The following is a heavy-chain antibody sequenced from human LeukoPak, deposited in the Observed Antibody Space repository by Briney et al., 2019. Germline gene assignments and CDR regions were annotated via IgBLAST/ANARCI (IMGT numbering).Heavy chain of an antibody. D-gene: IGHD3-22*01. CDR2: IDTNTGNP. Sequence: ASVKVSCKASGYTFSSNAINWVRQAPGQGLEWMGWIDTNTGNPTYAQGLTGRFVFSLDTSVSTAYLQINSLKAEDTGGYFCARGYDSSGFFSDWGQGTLVTVSS. J-gene: IGHJ4*02. CDR1: GYTFSSNA. CDR3: ARGYDSSGFFSD. V-gene: IGHV7-4-1*02.